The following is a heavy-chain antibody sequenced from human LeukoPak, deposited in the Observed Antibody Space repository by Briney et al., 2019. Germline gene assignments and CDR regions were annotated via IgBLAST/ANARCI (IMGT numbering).Heavy chain of an antibody. Sequence: ASVKVSCKASGYTFTGYYMHWVRQAPGQGLEWMGWINPNSGGTNYAQKFQGRVTMTRDTSISTAYMELSRLRSDDTAVYYCASPRAVLLWFDAFDIWGQGTMVTVSS. D-gene: IGHD3-10*01. J-gene: IGHJ3*02. CDR2: INPNSGGT. CDR3: ASPRAVLLWFDAFDI. V-gene: IGHV1-2*02. CDR1: GYTFTGYY.